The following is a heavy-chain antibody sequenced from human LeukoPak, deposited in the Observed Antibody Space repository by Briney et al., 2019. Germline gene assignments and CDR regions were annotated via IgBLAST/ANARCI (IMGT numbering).Heavy chain of an antibody. CDR3: AKDPTHYRVWDYYETIGLSY. CDR1: GFTFSSYA. Sequence: QSGRSLRLSCAASGFTFSSYAMHWVRQAPGKGLEWVTFIRYDGSNKYYADSVKGRFTISRDNSKNTLNLHMNSLRAEDTAVYYCAKDPTHYRVWDYYETIGLSYWGQGTLVTVSS. J-gene: IGHJ4*02. CDR2: IRYDGSNK. D-gene: IGHD3-22*01. V-gene: IGHV3-30*02.